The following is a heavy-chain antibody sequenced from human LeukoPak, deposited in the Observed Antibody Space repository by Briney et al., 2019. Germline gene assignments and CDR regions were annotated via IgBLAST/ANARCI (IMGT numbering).Heavy chain of an antibody. J-gene: IGHJ4*02. CDR3: AKEGGRGPGSYRLYYFDY. V-gene: IGHV3-23*01. D-gene: IGHD1-26*01. CDR2: ISGSGGST. Sequence: GGSPRLSCAASGSTFSSYAMSWVRQAPGKGLEWVSAISGSGGSTYYADSVKGRFTISRDNSKNTLYLQMNSLRAEDTAVYYCAKEGGRGPGSYRLYYFDYWGQGTLVTVSS. CDR1: GSTFSSYA.